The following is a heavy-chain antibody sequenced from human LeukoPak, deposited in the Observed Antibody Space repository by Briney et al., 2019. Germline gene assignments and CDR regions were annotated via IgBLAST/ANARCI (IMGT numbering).Heavy chain of an antibody. CDR2: IKEDGSDN. V-gene: IGHV3-7*01. Sequence: GGSLRLSCATSGLTFRTYWMSWVRQAPGKGLEWVANIKEDGSDNNYVDSVKGRFTISRDNAKNSLFLQMNSLRAEDTALYYCTTDPAGVTTVTSPNYYFDYWGQGTLVTVSS. CDR1: GLTFRTYW. J-gene: IGHJ4*02. CDR3: TTDPAGVTTVTSPNYYFDY. D-gene: IGHD4-17*01.